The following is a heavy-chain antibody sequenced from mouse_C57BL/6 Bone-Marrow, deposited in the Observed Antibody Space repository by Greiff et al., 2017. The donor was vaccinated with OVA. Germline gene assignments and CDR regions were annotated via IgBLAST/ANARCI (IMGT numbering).Heavy chain of an antibody. CDR3: ARSTTVVEAMDY. V-gene: IGHV1-69*01. J-gene: IGHJ4*01. CDR2: IDPSDSYT. CDR1: GYTFTSYW. D-gene: IGHD1-1*01. Sequence: VQLQQPGAELVMPGASVKLSCKASGYTFTSYWMHWVKQRPGRGLVWIGEIDPSDSYTNYNQKFKGKSTLTVDKSSSTAYMQLSSLTSEDSAVYYCARSTTVVEAMDYWGQGTSVTVSS.